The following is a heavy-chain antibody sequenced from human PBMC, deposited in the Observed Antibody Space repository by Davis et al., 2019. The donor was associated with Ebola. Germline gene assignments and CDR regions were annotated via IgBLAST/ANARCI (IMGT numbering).Heavy chain of an antibody. CDR3: ARDRPLDFFFGDYYGMDV. V-gene: IGHV3-21*01. J-gene: IGHJ6*02. CDR2: ISISSAFI. D-gene: IGHD3-16*01. CDR1: GFTFSTYT. Sequence: PGGSLRLSCAASGFTFSTYTMTWVRQAPGKGLEWVSSISISSAFIYYADSVKGRFTVSRDNAKNSLYLQINSLRAEDTAVYYCARDRPLDFFFGDYYGMDVWGQGTTVTVSS.